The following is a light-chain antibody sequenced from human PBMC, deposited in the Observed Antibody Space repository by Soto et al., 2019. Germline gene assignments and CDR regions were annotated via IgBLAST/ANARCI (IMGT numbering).Light chain of an antibody. V-gene: IGKV1-5*01. CDR2: DAS. Sequence: DIQMTQSPSTLSASVGDRVTITCRASQSISTWLAWYQQKPGKAPKLLIYDASSLESGVPSRFSGSGSGTEFTLTISSLQPEDFASYYCQQYNSYSTFGQGTKVELK. CDR1: QSISTW. CDR3: QQYNSYST. J-gene: IGKJ1*01.